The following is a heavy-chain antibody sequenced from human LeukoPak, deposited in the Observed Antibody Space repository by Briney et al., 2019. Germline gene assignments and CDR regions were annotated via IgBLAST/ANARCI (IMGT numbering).Heavy chain of an antibody. V-gene: IGHV4-4*07. J-gene: IGHJ4*02. CDR2: IYASGST. D-gene: IGHD6-6*01. CDR1: GGSISSYY. CDR3: ARDSNLEYSSSRGLGR. Sequence: SQTLSLTCTVSGGSISSYYWSWIRQPAGKGLEWIGRIYASGSTYYNPSLKSRVTMSVDTSKNQFSLRLTTVTAADTAVYYCARDSNLEYSSSRGLGRWGQGTLVTVSS.